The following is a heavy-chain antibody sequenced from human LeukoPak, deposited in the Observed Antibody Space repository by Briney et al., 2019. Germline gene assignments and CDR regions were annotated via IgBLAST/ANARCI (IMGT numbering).Heavy chain of an antibody. V-gene: IGHV1-69*06. CDR3: ARVLYYYDSSGYYPLDYYYYMDA. D-gene: IGHD3-22*01. Sequence: ASVKVSCKASGGTFSSYAISWVRQAPGQGLEWMGGIIPIFGTANYAQKFQGRVTITADKSTSTAYMELSSLRSEDTAVYYCARVLYYYDSSGYYPLDYYYYMDAWGKGTTVTVSS. CDR1: GGTFSSYA. CDR2: IIPIFGTA. J-gene: IGHJ6*03.